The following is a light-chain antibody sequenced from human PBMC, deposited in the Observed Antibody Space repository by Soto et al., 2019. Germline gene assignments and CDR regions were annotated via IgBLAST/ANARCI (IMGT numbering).Light chain of an antibody. CDR2: DAS. J-gene: IGKJ5*01. CDR3: QQHGSSPIT. V-gene: IGKV3-20*01. CDR1: QSVSSY. Sequence: EIVLTQSPSTLSLSPGERATLSCRASQSVSSYLAWYQQKPGQAPRLLIYDASNRATGIPDRFSGSGSGTDFTLTIDRLEPEDFAMYYCQQHGSSPITFGQGTRLEIK.